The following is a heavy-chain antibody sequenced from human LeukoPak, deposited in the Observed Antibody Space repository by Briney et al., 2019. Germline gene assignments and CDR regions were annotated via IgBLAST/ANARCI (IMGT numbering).Heavy chain of an antibody. D-gene: IGHD6-19*01. J-gene: IGHJ4*02. CDR2: IYSGGST. Sequence: SGGSLRLSCAASGFTVSSSYMNWVRQAPGKGLEWVSVIYSGGSTYYADSVKGRFTISRDNSKNTLYVQMNSLRAEDTAVYYCARDPGSHNSSGWYDYWGQGTLVTVSS. CDR1: GFTVSSSY. V-gene: IGHV3-66*01. CDR3: ARDPGSHNSSGWYDY.